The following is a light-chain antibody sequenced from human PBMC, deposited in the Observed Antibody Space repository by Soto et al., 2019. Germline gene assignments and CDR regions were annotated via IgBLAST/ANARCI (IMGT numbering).Light chain of an antibody. V-gene: IGLV4-69*01. CDR3: QTWGTGIEV. J-gene: IGLJ3*02. CDR2: LNSDGSH. CDR1: SGHSSYT. Sequence: QPVLTHSPSASASLGASVKLTCTLSSGHSSYTIAWHQQQPEKGPRYLMTLNSDGSHSKGDGIPDRFSGSSSGAERYLSISSLQSEDEADYYCQTWGTGIEVFGGGTKLTVL.